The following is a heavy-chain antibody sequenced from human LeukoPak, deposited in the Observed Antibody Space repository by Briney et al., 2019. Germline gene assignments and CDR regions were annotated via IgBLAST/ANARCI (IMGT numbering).Heavy chain of an antibody. Sequence: ASVKVSCKASGYTFTGYYMHWVRQAPGQGLEWMGWINPNSGGTNYAQKFQGRVTMTRDTSISTAYMELSRLRSDDTAVYYCARPWDLDIVVLDPWGQGTLVTVSS. V-gene: IGHV1-2*02. D-gene: IGHD2-2*01. CDR3: ARPWDLDIVVLDP. J-gene: IGHJ5*02. CDR2: INPNSGGT. CDR1: GYTFTGYY.